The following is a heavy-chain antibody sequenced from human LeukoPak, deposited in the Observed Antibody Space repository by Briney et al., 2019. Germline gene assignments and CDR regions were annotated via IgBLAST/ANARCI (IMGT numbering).Heavy chain of an antibody. CDR1: GESFSDYF. Sequence: SETLSLTCAVSGESFSDYFWTWIRQPPGKGLEWIGESNHFGSTDYNPSLKSRVTISVDTSKKQFSLNVRSVTDADTAVYFCARGRLQLWSFPLPYNHYAIDVWGQGTTVTVSS. V-gene: IGHV4-34*01. CDR2: SNHFGST. D-gene: IGHD5-18*01. J-gene: IGHJ6*02. CDR3: ARGRLQLWSFPLPYNHYAIDV.